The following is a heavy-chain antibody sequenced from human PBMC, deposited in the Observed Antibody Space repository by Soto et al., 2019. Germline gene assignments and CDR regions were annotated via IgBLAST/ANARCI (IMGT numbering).Heavy chain of an antibody. Sequence: GGSLRLSCAASGFTVSSNYMSWVRQAPGKGLEWVSVIYSGGSTYYADSVKGRFTISRDNSKNTLYIQMNSLRAEDTAVYYCASYSYGLYYFDYWGQGTLVTVSS. CDR1: GFTVSSNY. CDR2: IYSGGST. D-gene: IGHD5-18*01. J-gene: IGHJ4*02. CDR3: ASYSYGLYYFDY. V-gene: IGHV3-53*01.